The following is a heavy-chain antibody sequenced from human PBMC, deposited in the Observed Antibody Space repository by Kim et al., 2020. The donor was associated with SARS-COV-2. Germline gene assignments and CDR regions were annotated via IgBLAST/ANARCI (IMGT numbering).Heavy chain of an antibody. CDR2: IYYSGST. Sequence: SETLSLTCTVSGGSISSSSYYWGWIRQPPGKGLEWIGSIYYSGSTYYNPSLKSRVTISVDTYKNQFSLTLSSVTAADTAVYYCARHELRVVGGNWFDPWGQGTLVTVSS. CDR3: ARHELRVVGGNWFDP. CDR1: GGSISSSSYY. V-gene: IGHV4-39*01. J-gene: IGHJ5*02. D-gene: IGHD3-10*01.